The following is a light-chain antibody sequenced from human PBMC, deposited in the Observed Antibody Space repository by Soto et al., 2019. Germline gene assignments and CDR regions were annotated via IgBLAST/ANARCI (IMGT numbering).Light chain of an antibody. Sequence: QSVLTQPRSVSGSPGQSVTISCTGTSSDVGTYNYVSWYQQHPGKAPKLIIYDVTKWPSGVPDRFSGSKSGNTASLTISGLQAEDEADYYCSSYAGSNNFWGVVFGGGTKLTVL. J-gene: IGLJ2*01. CDR1: SSDVGTYNY. CDR2: DVT. V-gene: IGLV2-11*01. CDR3: SSYAGSNNFWGVV.